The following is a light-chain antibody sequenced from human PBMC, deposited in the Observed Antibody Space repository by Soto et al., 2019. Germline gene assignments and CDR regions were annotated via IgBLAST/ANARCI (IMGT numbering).Light chain of an antibody. V-gene: IGKV1-27*01. CDR2: GAS. J-gene: IGKJ1*01. CDR1: QGISNY. Sequence: DIQMTQSPSSLSASGGDRVTITCRASQGISNYLVWYQQKPGKAPKVLMSGASTLESGVPSRFSGGGSGTAFTLTVSSLQPEDVATNYCQKYNSAPPWTFGQGTKVEIK. CDR3: QKYNSAPPWT.